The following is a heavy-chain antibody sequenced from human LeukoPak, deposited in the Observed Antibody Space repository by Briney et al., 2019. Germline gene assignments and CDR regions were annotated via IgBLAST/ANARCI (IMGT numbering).Heavy chain of an antibody. Sequence: PGGSLRLSCAASGFTFSSYWMHWVRQAPGKGLVWVSRINSDGSSTSYADSVKGRFTISRDNAKNTLYLQMNSLRAEDTAVYYCARTSWFGEDGVFLGYWGQGTLVTVSS. CDR1: GFTFSSYW. CDR3: ARTSWFGEDGVFLGY. V-gene: IGHV3-74*01. CDR2: INSDGSST. J-gene: IGHJ4*02. D-gene: IGHD3-10*01.